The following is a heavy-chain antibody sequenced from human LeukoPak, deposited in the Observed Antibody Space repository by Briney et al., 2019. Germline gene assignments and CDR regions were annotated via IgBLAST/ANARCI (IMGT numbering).Heavy chain of an antibody. CDR2: MKRDGSEI. CDR3: ARDRSVGAVDY. D-gene: IGHD1-26*01. J-gene: IGHJ4*02. Sequence: GGSLRLSCSASGFTLSTYWMSWVRQAPGEGLEWVANMKRDGSEIYYVDSVRGRFTISRDNARNSLYLQMNSLRAEDTAVYYCARDRSVGAVDYWGQGTLVTVSS. CDR1: GFTLSTYW. V-gene: IGHV3-7*01.